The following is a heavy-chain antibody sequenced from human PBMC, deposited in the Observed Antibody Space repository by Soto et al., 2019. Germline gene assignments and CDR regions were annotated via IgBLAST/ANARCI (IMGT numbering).Heavy chain of an antibody. Sequence: EVQVLESGGGLVQPGGSLRLSCEGSGFTVSSHDMTWIRQAPGKGPEWVSTITADGGTYYADSVKGRFAMSSDTSESTLYLQMNSLGAEDTAAYYCAPHVSCSGGSCKYDAFAIRGQGTMVTVSS. CDR2: ITADGGT. CDR3: APHVSCSGGSCKYDAFAI. V-gene: IGHV3-23*01. J-gene: IGHJ3*02. D-gene: IGHD2-15*01. CDR1: GFTVSSHD.